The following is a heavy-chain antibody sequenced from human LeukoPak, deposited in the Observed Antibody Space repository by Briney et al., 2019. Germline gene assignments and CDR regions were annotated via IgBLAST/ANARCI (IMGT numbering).Heavy chain of an antibody. CDR2: TYYMSKWYT. Sequence: SQTLSLTCAISGDSVSTNNVAWNWIRQSPSRGLEWLGRTYYMSKWYTDYAVSVISRISITADTSKNRFSLQLHSLTPEDTAVYYCARDRRNMVRGVFDYWGRGALVTVSS. CDR1: GDSVSTNNVA. V-gene: IGHV6-1*01. CDR3: ARDRRNMVRGVFDY. D-gene: IGHD3-10*01. J-gene: IGHJ4*02.